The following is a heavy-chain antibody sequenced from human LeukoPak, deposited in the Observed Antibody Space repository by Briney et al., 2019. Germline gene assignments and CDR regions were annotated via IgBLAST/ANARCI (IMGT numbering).Heavy chain of an antibody. D-gene: IGHD5-18*01. J-gene: IGHJ6*03. V-gene: IGHV4-59*01. CDR2: IYYSGST. CDR3: ARGGYSYGYYMDV. Sequence: SETLSLTCTVSGGSISSYYWSWIRQPPGKGLEWIWYIYYSGSTNYNPSLKSRVTISVDTSKNQFSLKLSSVTAADTAVYYCARGGYSYGYYMDVWGKGTTVTVSS. CDR1: GGSISSYY.